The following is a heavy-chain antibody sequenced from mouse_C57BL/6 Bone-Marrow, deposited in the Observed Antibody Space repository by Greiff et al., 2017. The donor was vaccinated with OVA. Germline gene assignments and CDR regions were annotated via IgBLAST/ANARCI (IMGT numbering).Heavy chain of an antibody. CDR2: IWTGGGT. CDR3: ARSPSYYGSSPWFAY. J-gene: IGHJ3*01. CDR1: GFSLTSYA. D-gene: IGHD1-1*01. Sequence: VQGVESGPGLVAPSQSLSITCTVSGFSLTSYAISWVRQPPGKGLEWLGVIWTGGGTNYNSALKSRLSISKDNSKSQVFLKMNSLQTDDTARYYCARSPSYYGSSPWFAYWGQGTLVTVSA. V-gene: IGHV2-9-1*01.